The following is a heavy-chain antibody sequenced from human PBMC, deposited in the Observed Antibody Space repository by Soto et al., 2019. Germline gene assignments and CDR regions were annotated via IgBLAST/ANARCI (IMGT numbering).Heavy chain of an antibody. CDR1: GFTFRSYA. Sequence: GSLRLSCAASGFTFRSYAMHWVRQAPGKGLEWVAVISYDGSNKYYADYVKGRFTISRDNSKNTLYLQMNSLRAEDTAVYYCAKALGELSPESFDYWGQGILVTVSS. CDR2: ISYDGSNK. D-gene: IGHD3-16*02. J-gene: IGHJ4*02. V-gene: IGHV3-30-3*01. CDR3: AKALGELSPESFDY.